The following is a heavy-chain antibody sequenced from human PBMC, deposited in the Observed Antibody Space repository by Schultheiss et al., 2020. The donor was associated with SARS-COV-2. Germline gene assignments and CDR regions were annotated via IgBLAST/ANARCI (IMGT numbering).Heavy chain of an antibody. CDR1: GFTFDDYG. CDR3: ARSDWNGAFDI. D-gene: IGHD1-1*01. J-gene: IGHJ3*02. V-gene: IGHV3-33*08. CDR2: IWYDGSNK. Sequence: GSLRLSCAASGFTFDDYGMHWVRQAPGKGLEWVAVIWYDGSNKYYADSVKGRFTISRENAKNSLYLQMNSLRAEDTAVYYCARSDWNGAFDIWGQGTMVTVAS.